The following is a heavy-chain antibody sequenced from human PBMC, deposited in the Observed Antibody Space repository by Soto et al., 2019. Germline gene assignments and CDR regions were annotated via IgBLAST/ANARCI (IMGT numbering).Heavy chain of an antibody. CDR1: GYTFTGYY. Sequence: QVTLVQSGAEVKTPGASVRVSCKASGYTFTGYYIHWVREAPGQGLEWMGWINPQTGGTSYAQKFQGRVTLSRDTSINTAYLELSRLTFDDAAVYFCARERYQVISDGMDVWGQGTTVTVSS. J-gene: IGHJ6*02. D-gene: IGHD2-2*01. CDR3: ARERYQVISDGMDV. CDR2: INPQTGGT. V-gene: IGHV1-2*02.